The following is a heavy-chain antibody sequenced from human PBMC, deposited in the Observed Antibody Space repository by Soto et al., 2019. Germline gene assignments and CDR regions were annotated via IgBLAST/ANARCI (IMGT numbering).Heavy chain of an antibody. CDR1: RFTFSSYA. Sequence: PGGSLRLSCAASRFTFSSYAMSWVRQGPGKGLEWVSAISGSGGSTYYADSVKGRFTISRDNSKNTLYLQMNSLRAEDTAVYYCAKAPVINPYYYYYGMDVWGQGTTVTVSS. CDR2: ISGSGGST. J-gene: IGHJ6*02. D-gene: IGHD3-22*01. CDR3: AKAPVINPYYYYYGMDV. V-gene: IGHV3-23*01.